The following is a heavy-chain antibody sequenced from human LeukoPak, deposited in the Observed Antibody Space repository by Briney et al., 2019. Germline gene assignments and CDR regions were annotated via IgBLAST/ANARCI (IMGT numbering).Heavy chain of an antibody. D-gene: IGHD3-9*01. CDR2: ISYDGSNK. CDR3: AKGYFDYSFDY. V-gene: IGHV3-30*18. CDR1: GFTFSSYA. J-gene: IGHJ4*02. Sequence: GGSLRLSCSASGFTFSSYAMSWVRQAPGKGLEWVAVISYDGSNKYYADSVKGRFTISRDNSKNTLYLQMNSLRAEDTAVYYCAKGYFDYSFDYWGQGTLVTVSS.